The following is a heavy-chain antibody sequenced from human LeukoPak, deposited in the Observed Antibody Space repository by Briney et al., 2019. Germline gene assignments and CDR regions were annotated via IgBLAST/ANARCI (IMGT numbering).Heavy chain of an antibody. Sequence: GGSLRLSCAASGFSFNTYGMNWVRQAPGKGLEWVSSITRSGDSTYYADSVKGRFTITRDNSKNTVYLQMNSLRAEDTAVYHCAKGMGYTTSGWYFDYWGQGTVVTVSS. V-gene: IGHV3-23*01. CDR2: ITRSGDST. CDR1: GFSFNTYG. J-gene: IGHJ4*02. D-gene: IGHD3-16*02. CDR3: AKGMGYTTSGWYFDY.